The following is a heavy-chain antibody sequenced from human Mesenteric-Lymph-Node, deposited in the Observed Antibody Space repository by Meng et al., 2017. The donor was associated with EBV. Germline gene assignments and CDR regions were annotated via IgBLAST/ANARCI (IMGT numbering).Heavy chain of an antibody. CDR3: AREVLGAVVTPAWFDS. V-gene: IGHV1-18*01. Sequence: QVQLVQSGAEVKKPGASANVSCKASGDTFSNYGISWVRQAPGQGLEWMGWISGYNGYTDYAQKFYGRVTMTTDTSTDTAYMELRSLRSDDTAVYYCAREVLGAVVTPAWFDSWGQGTLVTVSS. D-gene: IGHD4-23*01. J-gene: IGHJ5*01. CDR1: GDTFSNYG. CDR2: ISGYNGYT.